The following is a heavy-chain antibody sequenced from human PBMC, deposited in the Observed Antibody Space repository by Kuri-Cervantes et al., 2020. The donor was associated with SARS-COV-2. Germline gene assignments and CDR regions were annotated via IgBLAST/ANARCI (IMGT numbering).Heavy chain of an antibody. J-gene: IGHJ4*02. D-gene: IGHD6-13*01. CDR1: GFTFSSYS. Sequence: GGSLRLSCAASGFTFSSYSMLWVRQAPGKGLEWVSSINTDGSHKNYADSVKGRFTISRDSAKSSLYLQMNSLRVEDTAVYYCAREQPDATFFDYWGQGTLVTVSS. CDR2: INTDGSHK. CDR3: AREQPDATFFDY. V-gene: IGHV3-21*01.